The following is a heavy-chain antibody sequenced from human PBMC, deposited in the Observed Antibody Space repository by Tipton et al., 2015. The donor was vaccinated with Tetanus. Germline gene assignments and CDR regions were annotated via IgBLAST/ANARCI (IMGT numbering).Heavy chain of an antibody. CDR1: GGTFTNYA. V-gene: IGHV1-69*01. Sequence: QLVQSGAEVKKPGSSVKVSCKASGGTFTNYALSWVRQAPGQGLEWVGGITPIFGTTNSAPRFQGRVTITADESTNTAYMELSSLRSEDTAVYYCARAPNRISWVFDYWGQGTQITVSS. J-gene: IGHJ4*02. CDR3: ARAPNRISWVFDY. D-gene: IGHD1-14*01. CDR2: ITPIFGTT.